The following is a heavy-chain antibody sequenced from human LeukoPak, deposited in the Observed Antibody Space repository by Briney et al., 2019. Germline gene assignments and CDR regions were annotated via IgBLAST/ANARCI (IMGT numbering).Heavy chain of an antibody. CDR3: AREYCTNGVCYSYYYYGMDV. D-gene: IGHD2-8*01. J-gene: IGHJ6*02. V-gene: IGHV1-2*02. CDR1: GYTFTGYY. CDR2: INPNSGGT. Sequence: ASVKVSCKASGYTFTGYYMHWVRQAPGQGLEWMGWINPNSGGTNYAQKFQGRVTITADKSTSTAYMELSSLRSEDTAVYYCAREYCTNGVCYSYYYYGMDVWGQGTTVTVSS.